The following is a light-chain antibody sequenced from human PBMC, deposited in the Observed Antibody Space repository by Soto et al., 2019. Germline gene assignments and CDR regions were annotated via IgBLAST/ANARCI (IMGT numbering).Light chain of an antibody. CDR2: EAT. Sequence: QSVLTQPASVSGSPGQSITISCTGTSSDIGTYNLVSWYQQHPGKAPKLIIYEATKRPSGVSNHFSGSKSGNTASLTISGLQTEDEADYYCCSYAGGSTLVFGGGTKLTVL. CDR3: CSYAGGSTLV. CDR1: SSDIGTYNL. V-gene: IGLV2-23*01. J-gene: IGLJ3*02.